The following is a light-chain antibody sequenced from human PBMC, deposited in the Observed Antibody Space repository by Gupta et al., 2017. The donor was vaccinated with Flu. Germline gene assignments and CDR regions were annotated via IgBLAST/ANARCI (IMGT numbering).Light chain of an antibody. Sequence: SSKLTKPLSLSVALGQPATITCGANSIGSKNVHWYQQRPGHAPVPVIFNDNHRPSGIPGRFSGSHSGNTATLTISRAQAEDEADYYCQVWDSGVVFGGGTKLTVL. CDR3: QVWDSGVV. CDR1: SIGSKN. CDR2: NDN. V-gene: IGLV3-9*01. J-gene: IGLJ2*01.